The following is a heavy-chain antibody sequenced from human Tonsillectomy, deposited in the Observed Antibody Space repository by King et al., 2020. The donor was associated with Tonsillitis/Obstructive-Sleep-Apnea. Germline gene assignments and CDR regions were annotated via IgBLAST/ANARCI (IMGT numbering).Heavy chain of an antibody. CDR3: TTEYYDILSGYYQPDY. Sequence: VQLVESGGGLVKPGGSLRLSCAASGFTFSNAWISLVRQAPGKGLEWVGRITSKTDGGTTDYAAPVKGRFTISRDDSKNTLFLQMHSLKTEDTAVYYCTTEYYDILSGYYQPDYWGQGTLVTVSS. CDR1: GFTFSNAW. D-gene: IGHD3-9*01. V-gene: IGHV3-15*01. CDR2: ITSKTDGGTT. J-gene: IGHJ4*02.